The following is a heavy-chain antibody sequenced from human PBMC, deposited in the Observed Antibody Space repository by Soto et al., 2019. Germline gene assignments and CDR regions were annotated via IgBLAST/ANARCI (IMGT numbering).Heavy chain of an antibody. CDR2: ISGSGVST. V-gene: IGHV3-23*01. J-gene: IGHJ4*02. Sequence: EVQLLESGGGLVQPGGSLRLSCAASGFTFSSYAVNWVRQAPGKGLEWVSAISGSGVSTMYADSVKGRFTISRDNSKNTVHLQMSSLRAEDMALYYCAKVRGPEDFFDYWGQGTLVTVSS. D-gene: IGHD3-10*01. CDR1: GFTFSSYA. CDR3: AKVRGPEDFFDY.